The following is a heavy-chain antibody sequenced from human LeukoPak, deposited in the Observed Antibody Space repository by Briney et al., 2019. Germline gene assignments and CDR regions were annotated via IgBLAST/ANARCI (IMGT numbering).Heavy chain of an antibody. CDR3: AKDLEKGLMITFGGAPFGY. CDR1: GFTFSSYA. V-gene: IGHV3-30-3*01. CDR2: ISYDGSNK. J-gene: IGHJ4*02. D-gene: IGHD3-16*01. Sequence: GGSLRLSCAASGFTFSSYAMHWVRQAPGKGLEWVAVISYDGSNKYYADSVKGRFTISRDNSKNTLYLQMNSLRAEDTAVYYCAKDLEKGLMITFGGAPFGYWGQGTLVTVSS.